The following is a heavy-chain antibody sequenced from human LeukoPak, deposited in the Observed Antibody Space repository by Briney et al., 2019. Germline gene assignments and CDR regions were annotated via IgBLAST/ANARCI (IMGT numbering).Heavy chain of an antibody. D-gene: IGHD3-22*01. Sequence: PSETLSLTCTVSGDSISSYYWSWIRQPAGKGLEWIGHIYTSGSTDYNPSLKSRVTLSLDTSRNQFSLNLYSVTAADTAVYFCARESKTYDGSGYYHDSWGQGTLVTVSS. J-gene: IGHJ5*02. CDR1: GDSISSYY. CDR2: IYTSGST. CDR3: ARESKTYDGSGYYHDS. V-gene: IGHV4-4*07.